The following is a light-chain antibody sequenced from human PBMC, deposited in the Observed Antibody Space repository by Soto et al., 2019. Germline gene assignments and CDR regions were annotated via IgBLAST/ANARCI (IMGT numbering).Light chain of an antibody. Sequence: QSVLTQPPSASGTPGQRVTISCSGSSSNIGSNTVNWYQQLPGTAPKLLIYSYNQRPSGDPDRFSGSKSVTSASLAISGLQSEDEADYYCAAWDDSLNGYVFGTGTKLTVL. CDR1: SSNIGSNT. CDR3: AAWDDSLNGYV. J-gene: IGLJ1*01. V-gene: IGLV1-44*01. CDR2: SYN.